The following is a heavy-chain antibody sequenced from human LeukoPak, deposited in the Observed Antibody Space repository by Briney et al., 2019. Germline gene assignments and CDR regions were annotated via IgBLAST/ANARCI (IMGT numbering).Heavy chain of an antibody. Sequence: GGSLRLSCAASGFTFSIYEMNWVRQAPGKGLEWVSYISSSGSTIYYADSVKGRFTISRDNAKNSLYLQMNSLRAEDTAVYYCARERVVGATSLFLFDYWGQGTLVTVSS. J-gene: IGHJ4*02. CDR2: ISSSGSTI. V-gene: IGHV3-48*03. CDR3: ARERVVGATSLFLFDY. D-gene: IGHD1-26*01. CDR1: GFTFSIYE.